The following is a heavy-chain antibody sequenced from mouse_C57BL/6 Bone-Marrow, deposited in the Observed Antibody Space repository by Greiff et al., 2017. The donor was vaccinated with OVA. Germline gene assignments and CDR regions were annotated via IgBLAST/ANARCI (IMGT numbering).Heavy chain of an antibody. CDR1: GFTFSSYA. V-gene: IGHV5-4*01. CDR2: ISDGGSYT. D-gene: IGHD1-1*01. J-gene: IGHJ2*01. CDR3: ARDRLLPYYFDY. Sequence: DVKLQESGGGLVKPGGSLKLSCAASGFTFSSYAMSWVRQTPEKRLEWVATISDGGSYTYYPDNVKGRFTISRDNAKNNLYLQMSHLKSEDTAMYYCARDRLLPYYFDYWGQGTTLTVSS.